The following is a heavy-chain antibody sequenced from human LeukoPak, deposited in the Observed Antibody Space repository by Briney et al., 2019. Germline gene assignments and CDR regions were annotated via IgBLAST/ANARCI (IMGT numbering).Heavy chain of an antibody. CDR3: ARDGNGDSSLDY. Sequence: GGSLRLSCAVSGFTFSSYAMSWVRQAPGKGLEWVSDISGSGVSIHHADSVKGRFTISRDNSKNTLYLQMNSLRAEDTAVYYCARDGNGDSSLDYWGQGTLVTVSS. V-gene: IGHV3-23*01. CDR2: ISGSGVSI. D-gene: IGHD4-17*01. CDR1: GFTFSSYA. J-gene: IGHJ4*02.